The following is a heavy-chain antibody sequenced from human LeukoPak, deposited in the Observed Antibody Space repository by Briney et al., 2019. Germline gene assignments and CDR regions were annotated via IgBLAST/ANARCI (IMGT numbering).Heavy chain of an antibody. CDR2: IWYDGSIK. Sequence: PGGSLRLSCAVSGFTFSNYGMHWVRQAPGKGLEWVAVIWYDGSIKYYADSVKGRFSISRDNSKNTLYLQMNSLRAEDTAVYYCARYCSGGTCKLGYYYYGMDVWGQGTTVTVS. CDR1: GFTFSNYG. CDR3: ARYCSGGTCKLGYYYYGMDV. D-gene: IGHD2-15*01. V-gene: IGHV3-33*01. J-gene: IGHJ6*02.